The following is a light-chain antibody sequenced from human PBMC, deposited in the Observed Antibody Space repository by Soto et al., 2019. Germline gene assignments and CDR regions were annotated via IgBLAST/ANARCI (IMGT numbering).Light chain of an antibody. CDR1: QSVSSN. J-gene: IGKJ5*01. CDR2: GAS. CDR3: QHYHNWPVT. V-gene: IGKV3-15*01. Sequence: EIVMTQSPATLSVTPGERATLSCRASQSVSSNLAWYKLKPGQAPRLLIYGASTRATGIPARFSGSGSGTEFPLSISSLQSEDFAVYYCQHYHNWPVTFGQGTRLEI.